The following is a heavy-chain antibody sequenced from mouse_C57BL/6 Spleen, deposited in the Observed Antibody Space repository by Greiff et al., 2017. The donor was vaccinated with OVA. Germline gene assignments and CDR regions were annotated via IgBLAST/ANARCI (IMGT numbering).Heavy chain of an antibody. D-gene: IGHD4-1*01. V-gene: IGHV5-16*01. CDR2: INYDGSST. J-gene: IGHJ2*01. CDR1: GFTFSDYY. Sequence: EVKLVESAGGLVQPGSSMKLSCTASGFTFSDYYMAWVRQVPEKGLEWVANINYDGSSTYYLDSLKSRFIISRDNAKNILYLQMSSLKSEDTATYYCARDKANWSFDYWGQGTTLTVSS. CDR3: ARDKANWSFDY.